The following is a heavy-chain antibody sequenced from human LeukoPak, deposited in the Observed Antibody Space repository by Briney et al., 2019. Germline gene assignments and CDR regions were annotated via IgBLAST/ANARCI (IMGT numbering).Heavy chain of an antibody. Sequence: PSQTLSLTCTVSGGSISSGDYYWSWIRRPPGKGLEWIGYIYYSGSTYYNPSLKSRVTISVDTSKNQFSLKLSSVTAADTAVYYCARVKGPSIVGATTYYYYYGMDVWGQGTTVTVSS. CDR3: ARVKGPSIVGATTYYYYYGMDV. D-gene: IGHD1-26*01. CDR2: IYYSGST. J-gene: IGHJ6*02. CDR1: GGSISSGDYY. V-gene: IGHV4-30-4*01.